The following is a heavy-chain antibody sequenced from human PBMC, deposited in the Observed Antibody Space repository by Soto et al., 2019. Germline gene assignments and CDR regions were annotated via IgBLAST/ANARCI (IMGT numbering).Heavy chain of an antibody. CDR3: ARHGPIAAAGTVFDY. J-gene: IGHJ4*02. V-gene: IGHV4-59*08. Sequence: QVQLQESGPGLVKPSETLSLTCTVSGGSISSYYWSWIRQPPGKGLEWIGYIYYSGSTNYNPSIKRRVTISVDTSKNQSSLKQSSVTAADPAVYYCARHGPIAAAGTVFDYWGQGTLVTVSS. CDR1: GGSISSYY. CDR2: IYYSGST. D-gene: IGHD6-13*01.